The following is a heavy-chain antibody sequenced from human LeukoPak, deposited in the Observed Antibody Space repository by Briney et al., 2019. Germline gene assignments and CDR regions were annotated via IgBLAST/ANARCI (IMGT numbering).Heavy chain of an antibody. CDR2: IYYSGTT. CDR3: ARNGDVYYYDSSGYYHWYFGL. J-gene: IGHJ2*01. CDR1: GGSISSSSYY. Sequence: SETLSLTCTVSGGSISSSSYYWGWIRQPPGKGLEWIGNIYYSGTTYYNPSLKSRVTISVDTSKNQFSLKLSSVTAADTAVYYCARNGDVYYYDSSGYYHWYFGLWGRGTLVTVSS. V-gene: IGHV4-39*07. D-gene: IGHD3-22*01.